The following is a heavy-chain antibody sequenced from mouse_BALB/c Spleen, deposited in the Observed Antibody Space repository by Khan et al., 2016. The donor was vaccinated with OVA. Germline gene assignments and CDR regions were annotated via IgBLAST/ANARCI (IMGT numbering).Heavy chain of an antibody. V-gene: IGHV5-9*02. CDR2: INSRGSYT. CDR1: GFAFSSYD. CDR3: TRHGGFDPYYAMDY. Sequence: EVELVESGGGSVKPGGSLKLSCAASGFAFSSYDMSWVRQTPEKRLEWVAIINSRGSYTYYPDSVKGRFTISRDNARNTLYLQLSSLRSEDTALYYCTRHGGFDPYYAMDYWGQGTSVTGSS. J-gene: IGHJ4*01.